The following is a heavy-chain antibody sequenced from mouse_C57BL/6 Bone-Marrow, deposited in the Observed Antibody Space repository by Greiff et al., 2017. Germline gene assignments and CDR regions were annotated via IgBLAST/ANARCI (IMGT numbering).Heavy chain of an antibody. V-gene: IGHV1-76*01. D-gene: IGHD2-1*01. CDR3: ARRGFGNSYAMDY. CDR1: GYTFTDYY. J-gene: IGHJ4*01. CDR2: IYPGSGNT. Sequence: VKLQQSGAELVRPGASVKLSCKASGYTFTDYYINWVKPRPGQGLEWIARIYPGSGNTYYNEKFKGKATLTAEKSSSTAYMQLSSLTSEDSAVYFCARRGFGNSYAMDYWGQGTSVTVSS.